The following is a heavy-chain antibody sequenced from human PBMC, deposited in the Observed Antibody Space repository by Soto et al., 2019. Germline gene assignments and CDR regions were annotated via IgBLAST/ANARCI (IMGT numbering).Heavy chain of an antibody. CDR3: SLKKGGLRDAFDI. Sequence: QVQLVQSGAEVKKPGASVKVSCKASGYTFTSYYMHWVRQAPGQGLEWMGIINPSGGSTSYAQKFQGRVTVTRDTSTSTVYMELSSLRSEDTAVYYCSLKKGGLRDAFDIWGQGTMVTVSS. V-gene: IGHV1-46*01. D-gene: IGHD2-15*01. CDR1: GYTFTSYY. CDR2: INPSGGST. J-gene: IGHJ3*02.